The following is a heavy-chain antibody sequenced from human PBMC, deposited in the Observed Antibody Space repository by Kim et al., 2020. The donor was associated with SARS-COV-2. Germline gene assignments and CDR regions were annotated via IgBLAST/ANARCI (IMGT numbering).Heavy chain of an antibody. J-gene: IGHJ6*02. V-gene: IGHV3-30-3*01. CDR2: ISYDGRNK. D-gene: IGHD3-22*01. CDR1: GLSFDDSA. CDR3: ARGNYHESLSQSDNYNRMDV. Sequence: GGSLRLSCAASGLSFDDSAMNWVRQAPGKGLEWLAVISYDGRNKDYADSVKGRFTISRDNSKRTLYLQMNSLRVEDTGFYYCARGNYHESLSQSDNYNRMDVWGQGTTVTVSS.